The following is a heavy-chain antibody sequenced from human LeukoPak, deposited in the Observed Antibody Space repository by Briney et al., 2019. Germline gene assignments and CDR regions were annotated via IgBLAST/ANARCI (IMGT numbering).Heavy chain of an antibody. Sequence: SETLSLTCTVSGGSIRSYYWSWLRQPPGKGLEWIGYIYYSGSTNYNPSLKSRVTISVDTSKNQFSLKLSSVTAADTAVYYCARSPARETIFGVVITEIFDYWGQGTLVTVSS. D-gene: IGHD3-3*01. V-gene: IGHV4-59*01. J-gene: IGHJ4*02. CDR3: ARSPARETIFGVVITEIFDY. CDR1: GGSIRSYY. CDR2: IYYSGST.